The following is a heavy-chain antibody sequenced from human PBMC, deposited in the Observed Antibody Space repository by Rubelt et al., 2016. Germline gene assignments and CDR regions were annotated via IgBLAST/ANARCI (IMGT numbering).Heavy chain of an antibody. CDR3: ARDVRWSWHFDL. CDR1: GGSISSYY. Sequence: QVQLQESGPGLVKPSETLSLTCTVSGGSISSYYWRWIRQPPGKGLEWIGYIYYTGATHYNPSLKSRVTLSVDPSKNQFSRKLSSVTAADTAVYYCARDVRWSWHFDLWGRGTLVTVSS. CDR2: IYYTGAT. D-gene: IGHD4-23*01. V-gene: IGHV4-59*12. J-gene: IGHJ2*01.